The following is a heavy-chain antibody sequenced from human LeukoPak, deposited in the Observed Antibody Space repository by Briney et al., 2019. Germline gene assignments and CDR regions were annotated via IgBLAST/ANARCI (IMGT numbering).Heavy chain of an antibody. CDR2: INPDGSWT. CDR3: AKKGCSTSGCPACFDY. Sequence: PGGSLRLSCAASGFTFNSYWMVWFRQAPGKGLVWVSCINPDGSWTLHADSVKGRFTISRDNFKNTLYLQMNSLRAEDTALYYCAKKGCSTSGCPACFDYWGQGTLVTVSS. D-gene: IGHD2-2*01. CDR1: GFTFNSYW. J-gene: IGHJ4*02. V-gene: IGHV3-74*01.